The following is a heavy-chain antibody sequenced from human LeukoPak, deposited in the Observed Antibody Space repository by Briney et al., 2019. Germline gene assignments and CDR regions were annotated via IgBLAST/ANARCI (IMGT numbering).Heavy chain of an antibody. J-gene: IGHJ5*02. D-gene: IGHD2-15*01. V-gene: IGHV3-30-3*01. CDR3: ASGGVVVAATGWFDP. Sequence: GGSLRLSCAASGFTFSSYAMPWVRQAPGKGLEWVAVISYDGSNKYYADPVKGRFTISRGNSKNTLYLQMNSLRAEDTAVYYCASGGVVVAATGWFDPWGQGTLVTVSS. CDR2: ISYDGSNK. CDR1: GFTFSSYA.